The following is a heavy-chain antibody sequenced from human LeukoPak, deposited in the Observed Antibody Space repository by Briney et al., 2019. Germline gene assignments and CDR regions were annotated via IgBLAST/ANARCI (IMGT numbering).Heavy chain of an antibody. CDR3: ARALTAAGKLWFDS. D-gene: IGHD6-13*01. CDR2: ISSSGSPI. Sequence: GGSLRLSCAASGFTFSNYEMNWVRQAPGKGLEWVSYISSSGSPIYYADSVKGRFTISRDNAKNSRYLQMNSLRAEDTAVYYCARALTAAGKLWFDSWGQGTLVTVSS. V-gene: IGHV3-48*03. CDR1: GFTFSNYE. J-gene: IGHJ5*01.